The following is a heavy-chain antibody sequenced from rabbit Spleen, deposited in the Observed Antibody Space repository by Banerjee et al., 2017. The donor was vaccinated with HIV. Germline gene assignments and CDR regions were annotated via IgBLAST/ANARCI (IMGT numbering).Heavy chain of an antibody. CDR3: VRGASSSGAFYSSL. V-gene: IGHV1S7*01. D-gene: IGHD1-1*01. J-gene: IGHJ4*01. CDR1: GFDFSSCY. Sequence: QLKESGGGLVQPGGSLTLSCKASGFDFSSCYMGWVRQAPGKGLEWIGYIDPVFGSTYYASWVNGRFTISSHNAQSTLYLQLNSLTAADTATYFCVRGASSSGAFYSSLWGPGTLVTVS. CDR2: IDPVFGST.